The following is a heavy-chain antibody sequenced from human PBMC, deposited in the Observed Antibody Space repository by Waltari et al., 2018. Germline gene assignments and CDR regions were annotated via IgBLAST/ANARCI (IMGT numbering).Heavy chain of an antibody. Sequence: QLQLQESGPGLVKPSETLSLTCTVSGGSISSSSYYWGWIRQPPGKGLEWIGSIYYSGSTYYNPSLKIRVTISVDTSKNQFSLKLSSVTAADTAVYYCARAYCSSTSCYLNAFDIWGQGTMVTVSS. CDR1: GGSISSSSYY. J-gene: IGHJ3*02. CDR2: IYYSGST. D-gene: IGHD2-2*01. V-gene: IGHV4-39*07. CDR3: ARAYCSSTSCYLNAFDI.